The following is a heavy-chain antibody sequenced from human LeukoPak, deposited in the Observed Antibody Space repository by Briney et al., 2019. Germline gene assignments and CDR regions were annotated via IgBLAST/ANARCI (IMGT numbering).Heavy chain of an antibody. D-gene: IGHD2-21*01. Sequence: SETLSLTCNVSGGSISSGDYYWSWIRQPPGKGLEWIGNIYYSGSTYYNPSLKSRVTISVDTSKNQFSLKLSSVTAADTAVYYCVHTSRRDFDYWGQGTLVTVSS. V-gene: IGHV4-30-4*08. CDR3: VHTSRRDFDY. CDR2: IYYSGST. J-gene: IGHJ4*02. CDR1: GGSISSGDYY.